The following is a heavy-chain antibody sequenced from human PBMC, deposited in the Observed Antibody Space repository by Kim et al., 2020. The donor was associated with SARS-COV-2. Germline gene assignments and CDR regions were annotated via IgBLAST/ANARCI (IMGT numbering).Heavy chain of an antibody. J-gene: IGHJ5*02. D-gene: IGHD2-21*02. CDR1: GFTFGDYA. CDR2: IRSKAYGGTT. V-gene: IGHV3-49*04. CDR3: TRAARPLFYCGGDCYSANWFDP. Sequence: GGSLRLSCTASGFTFGDYAMSWVRQAPGKGLEWVGFIRSKAYGGTTEYAASVKGRFTISRDDSKSIAYLQMNSLKTEDTAVYYCTRAARPLFYCGGDCYSANWFDPWGQGTLVTVSS.